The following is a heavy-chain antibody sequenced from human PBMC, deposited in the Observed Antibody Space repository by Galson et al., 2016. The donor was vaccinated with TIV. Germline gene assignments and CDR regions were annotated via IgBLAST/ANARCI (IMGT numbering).Heavy chain of an antibody. CDR2: IYNSGTT. D-gene: IGHD1-26*01. J-gene: IGHJ3*01. V-gene: IGHV4-31*03. CDR3: ARWPGSGSYYDYFQT. Sequence: LSLTCHASGASISNPGYFWTWIRQHPGKGLEWIGNIYNSGTTSHNPSLRSRVTISVDTSKNQFSLRLTSVTAADTAVYFCARWPGSGSYYDYFQTWGQGTQVTVSS. CDR1: GASISNPGYF.